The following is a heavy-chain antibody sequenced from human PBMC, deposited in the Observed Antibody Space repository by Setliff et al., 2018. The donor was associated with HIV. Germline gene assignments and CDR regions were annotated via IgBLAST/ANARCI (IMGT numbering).Heavy chain of an antibody. D-gene: IGHD6-19*01. CDR1: GYSINSGFS. J-gene: IGHJ5*02. Sequence: SETLSLTCAASGYSINSGFSRAWIRQPPGRGPQWIGSIYQSGSIHYNPSLQSRVTISVDSSKNQFSLNLFSVTAADTAVYYCARPRRVRSRAWYWFDIWGQGTLVTVSS. CDR2: IYQSGSI. CDR3: ARPRRVRSRAWYWFDI. V-gene: IGHV4-38-2*01.